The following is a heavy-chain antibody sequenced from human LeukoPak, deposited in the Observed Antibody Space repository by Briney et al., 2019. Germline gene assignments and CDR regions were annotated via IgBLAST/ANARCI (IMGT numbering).Heavy chain of an antibody. CDR1: GFTFSGYN. CDR2: INWNGGST. V-gene: IGHV3-20*04. CDR3: ARDRLAVAGRGDYFDY. D-gene: IGHD6-19*01. Sequence: GGSLRLSCAASGFTFSGYNTNWVRQAPGKGLEWVSGINWNGGSTVYADSVKGRFTISRDNAKNSLYLQMNSLRAEDTAFYYCARDRLAVAGRGDYFDYWGQGTLVTVSS. J-gene: IGHJ4*02.